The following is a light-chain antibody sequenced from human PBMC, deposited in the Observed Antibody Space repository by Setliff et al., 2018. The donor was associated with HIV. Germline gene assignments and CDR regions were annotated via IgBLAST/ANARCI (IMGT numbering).Light chain of an antibody. J-gene: IGLJ1*01. V-gene: IGLV2-23*02. CDR3: CSYSGRTSFV. CDR1: SSDIGTYNL. CDR2: EVS. Sequence: SALTQPASVSGSPGQSITISCTGTSSDIGTYNLVSWYQQYPGKAPKVMIYEVSKRPSGVSNRFSGSKSGNTASLTISGLQAEDEADYYCCSYSGRTSFVFGTGTKVTVL.